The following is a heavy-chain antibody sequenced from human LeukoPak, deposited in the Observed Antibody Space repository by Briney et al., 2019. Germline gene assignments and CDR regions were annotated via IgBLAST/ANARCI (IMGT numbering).Heavy chain of an antibody. D-gene: IGHD1-1*01. Sequence: ASVKVSCKAPGGTFSDYSISWVRQAPGQGLEWMGWINAYNGNTNYAQNLQGRVTMTTDTSTSTAYMELRSLRSDDTAVYYCARRQGTTLNFDYWGQGTLVTVSS. CDR2: INAYNGNT. CDR3: ARRQGTTLNFDY. CDR1: GGTFSDYS. J-gene: IGHJ4*02. V-gene: IGHV1-18*01.